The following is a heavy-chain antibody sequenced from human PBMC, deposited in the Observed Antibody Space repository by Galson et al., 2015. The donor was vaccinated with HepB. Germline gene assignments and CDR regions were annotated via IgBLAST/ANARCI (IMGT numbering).Heavy chain of an antibody. CDR3: ARDSEAYGSGTPGSYYYGMDV. Sequence: SLRLSCAASGFTFSDYYMSWIRQAPGKGLEWVSYISSSSSYTNYADSVKGRFTISRDNAKNSLYLQMNSLRAEDTAVYYCARDSEAYGSGTPGSYYYGMDVWGQGTTVTVSS. CDR2: ISSSSSYT. J-gene: IGHJ6*02. CDR1: GFTFSDYY. D-gene: IGHD3-10*01. V-gene: IGHV3-11*05.